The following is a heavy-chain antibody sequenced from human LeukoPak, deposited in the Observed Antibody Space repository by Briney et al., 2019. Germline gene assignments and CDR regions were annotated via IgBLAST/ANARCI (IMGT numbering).Heavy chain of an antibody. CDR3: TTSPGQRENWFDP. V-gene: IGHV3-15*01. CDR2: IKSKTAGGTT. Sequence: GGSLTLSWAAAAFTFTKAWMSWVRQAPGKGLEWVGRIKSKTAGGTTDYAGPVKGRFNISRDDAKNTLYLQMNSLKTEDTAVYYCTTSPGQRENWFDPWGQGTLVTVSS. CDR1: AFTFTKAW. J-gene: IGHJ5*02.